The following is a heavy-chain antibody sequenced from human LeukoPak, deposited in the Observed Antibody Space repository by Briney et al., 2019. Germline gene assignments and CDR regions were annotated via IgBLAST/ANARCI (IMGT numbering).Heavy chain of an antibody. Sequence: SETLSLTCTVSGGSIRSSYYYWGWIRQPPGKGLEWIGSIYDSGSTYYNPSLKSRVTISVDTSKNQFSLKLSSVTAADTAVYYCARDGTGGRAYYFDYWGQGTPVTVSS. CDR1: GGSIRSSYYY. J-gene: IGHJ4*02. CDR3: ARDGTGGRAYYFDY. D-gene: IGHD1-26*01. V-gene: IGHV4-39*07. CDR2: IYDSGST.